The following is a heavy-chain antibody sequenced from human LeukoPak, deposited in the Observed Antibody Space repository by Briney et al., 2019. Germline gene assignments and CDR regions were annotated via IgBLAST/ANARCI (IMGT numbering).Heavy chain of an antibody. CDR1: GFTFRGYA. Sequence: GGSLRLSCAASGFTFRGYALSWVRQAPGKGLEWVSAISGSGVNTYYADSVKGRFTVSRDKSKGTVFLQMNSLRAEDTAVYFCAKDALHYDFWSGYYDYWGQGALVTVSS. V-gene: IGHV3-23*01. CDR3: AKDALHYDFWSGYYDY. J-gene: IGHJ4*02. D-gene: IGHD3-3*01. CDR2: ISGSGVNT.